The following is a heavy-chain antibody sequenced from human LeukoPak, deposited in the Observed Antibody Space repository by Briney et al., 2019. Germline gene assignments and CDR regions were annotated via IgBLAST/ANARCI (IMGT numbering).Heavy chain of an antibody. CDR1: GFTFSNAW. V-gene: IGHV3-15*01. CDR3: TTSDIPPEITARNYFDA. CDR2: IKSRNHGGTT. J-gene: IGHJ5*02. Sequence: GGSLRLSCAASGFTFSNAWMSWVRQAPGKGLEWVGHIKSRNHGGTTDYAAPVNGRFTISRDDSKNTLYVQMNSLLTEDTAVYYCTTSDIPPEITARNYFDAWGQGALVTVSS. D-gene: IGHD1-20*01.